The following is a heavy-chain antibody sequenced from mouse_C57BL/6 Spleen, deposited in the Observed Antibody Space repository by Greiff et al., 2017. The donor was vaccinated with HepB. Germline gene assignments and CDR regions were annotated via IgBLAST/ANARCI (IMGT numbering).Heavy chain of an antibody. CDR2: IYPRSGNT. D-gene: IGHD1-1*01. J-gene: IGHJ1*03. CDR3: ARHGSSYWYFDV. CDR1: GYTFTSYG. Sequence: VQLQQSGAELARPGASVKLSCKASGYTFTSYGISWVKQRTGQGLEWIGEIYPRSGNTYYNEKLKGKATLTADKSSSTAYMELRSLTSEDSAVYFCARHGSSYWYFDVWGTGTTVTVSS. V-gene: IGHV1-81*01.